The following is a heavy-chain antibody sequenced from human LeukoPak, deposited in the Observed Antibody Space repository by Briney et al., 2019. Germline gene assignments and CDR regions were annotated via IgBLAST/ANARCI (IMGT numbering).Heavy chain of an antibody. CDR3: AKDPQWLGPYYFDY. Sequence: GGSLRLSCVASGFTISRYDVSWVRQAPGKGLEWVSAISGSGGSTYYADSVKGRFTISRDNSKNTLYLQMNSLRAEDTAVYYCAKDPQWLGPYYFDYWGQGTLVTVSS. CDR1: GFTISRYD. CDR2: ISGSGGST. D-gene: IGHD6-19*01. V-gene: IGHV3-23*01. J-gene: IGHJ4*02.